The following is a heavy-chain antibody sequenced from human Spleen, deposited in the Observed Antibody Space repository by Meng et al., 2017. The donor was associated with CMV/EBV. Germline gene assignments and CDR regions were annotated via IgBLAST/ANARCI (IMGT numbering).Heavy chain of an antibody. J-gene: IGHJ4*02. Sequence: GESLKISCAASGFTFSDYYMSWIRQAPGKGLEWVSYISSSGSTIYYADSVKGRFTISRDNAKNSLYLQMNSLRAEDTALYYCARGQISLIVVVPFDYWGQGILVTVSS. CDR3: ARGQISLIVVVPFDY. CDR2: ISSSGSTI. D-gene: IGHD3-22*01. CDR1: GFTFSDYY. V-gene: IGHV3-11*01.